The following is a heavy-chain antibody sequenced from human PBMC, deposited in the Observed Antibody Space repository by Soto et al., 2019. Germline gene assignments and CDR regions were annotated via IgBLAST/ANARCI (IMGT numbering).Heavy chain of an antibody. V-gene: IGHV1-2*06. CDR1: GYTFIGYY. Sequence: ASVKVSCKASGYTFIGYYIHWVRQAPGQGLEWMGRINPRSGDTTYAQKFQGRLTMTRDTSISTAYMELSSLRSDDTAVYYCGRDGVGATPLGWFDPWGQGTLVTVSS. J-gene: IGHJ5*02. CDR3: GRDGVGATPLGWFDP. D-gene: IGHD1-26*01. CDR2: INPRSGDT.